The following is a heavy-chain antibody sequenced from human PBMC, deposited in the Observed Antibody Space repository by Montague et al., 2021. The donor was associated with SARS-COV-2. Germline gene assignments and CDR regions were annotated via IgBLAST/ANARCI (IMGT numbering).Heavy chain of an antibody. D-gene: IGHD1-26*01. CDR3: AHRRGLLLSDAFDI. Sequence: PALVKPTQTLTLTCTFSGFSLTTSGVGVGWIRQPPGKALECLALIYWDDGKRFSPSLKSRLTITKDTSKNQVVLTMTNMDPVDTATYYCAHRRGLLLSDAFDIWGQGTMVTVSS. V-gene: IGHV2-5*02. J-gene: IGHJ3*02. CDR1: GFSLTTSGVG. CDR2: IYWDDGK.